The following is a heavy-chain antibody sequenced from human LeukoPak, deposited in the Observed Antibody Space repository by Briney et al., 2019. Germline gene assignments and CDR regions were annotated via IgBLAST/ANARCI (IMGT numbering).Heavy chain of an antibody. D-gene: IGHD3-10*01. Sequence: ASVKVSCKASGHTFTGYYIHWVRQAPGQGLEWMGWINPNSGGTNYAQKFQGWVTMTRDSSISTAYMELSRLRSDDTAVYYCAREGYGSGTYYFDYWGQGTLVTVSS. CDR2: INPNSGGT. CDR1: GHTFTGYY. J-gene: IGHJ4*02. V-gene: IGHV1-2*04. CDR3: AREGYGSGTYYFDY.